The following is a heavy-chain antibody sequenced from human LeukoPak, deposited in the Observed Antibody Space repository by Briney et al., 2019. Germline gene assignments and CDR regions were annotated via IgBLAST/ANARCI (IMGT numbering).Heavy chain of an antibody. D-gene: IGHD5-24*01. V-gene: IGHV4-30-2*01. CDR2: IYHSGST. CDR1: GGSISSGGYS. Sequence: PSETLSLTCAVPGGSISSGGYSWSWIRQPPGKGLEWIGYIYHSGSTYYNPSLKSRVTISVDRSKNQFSLKLSSVTAADTAVYYCARGGLDGYHFDYWGQGTLVTVSS. J-gene: IGHJ4*02. CDR3: ARGGLDGYHFDY.